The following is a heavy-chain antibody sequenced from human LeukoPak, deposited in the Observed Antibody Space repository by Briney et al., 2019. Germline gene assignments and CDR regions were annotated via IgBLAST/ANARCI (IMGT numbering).Heavy chain of an antibody. CDR1: GFTVSSNY. V-gene: IGHV3-53*01. CDR3: ARCAVSSSWYDY. Sequence: GGSLRLSCAASGFTVSSNYMSWVRQAPGKGLEWVSVIYSGGSTYYADSVRGRFTISRDNSKNTLYLQMNSLRAEDTAVYYRARCAVSSSWYDYWGQGTLVTVSS. J-gene: IGHJ4*02. D-gene: IGHD6-13*01. CDR2: IYSGGST.